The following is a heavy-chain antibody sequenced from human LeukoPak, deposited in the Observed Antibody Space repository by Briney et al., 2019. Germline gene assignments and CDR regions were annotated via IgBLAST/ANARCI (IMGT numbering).Heavy chain of an antibody. Sequence: PGGSLRLSCAASGFTFSSYGMSWVRQAPGKGLEWVSAISGSGGSTYYADSVKGRFTISRDNSKNTLYLQMNSLRAEDTAVYYCAKNMGYFDWFDYWGQGTLVTVSS. CDR2: ISGSGGST. CDR1: GFTFSSYG. J-gene: IGHJ4*02. D-gene: IGHD3-9*01. V-gene: IGHV3-23*01. CDR3: AKNMGYFDWFDY.